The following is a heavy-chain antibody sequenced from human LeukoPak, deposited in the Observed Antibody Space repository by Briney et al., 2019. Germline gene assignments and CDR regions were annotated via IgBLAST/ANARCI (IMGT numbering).Heavy chain of an antibody. V-gene: IGHV3-23*01. Sequence: GGSLRLSCAASGFTFNRNAISWVRQAPGKGLEWVATIGGSGDKTYYADSAKGRFTISRDNSKNMLHLQMSSLPGEDTALYYCVRRGDASSGWGDHDYWGQGALVTVSS. D-gene: IGHD6-19*01. J-gene: IGHJ4*02. CDR3: VRRGDASSGWGDHDY. CDR2: IGGSGDKT. CDR1: GFTFNRNA.